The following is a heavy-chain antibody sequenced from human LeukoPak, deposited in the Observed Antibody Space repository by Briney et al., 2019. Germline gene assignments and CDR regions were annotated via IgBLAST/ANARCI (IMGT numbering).Heavy chain of an antibody. CDR2: IYYSGST. V-gene: IGHV4-39*07. CDR3: ARVGVRAAAGVDY. Sequence: SETLSLTCTVSGGSISSSSYYWGWIRQPPGKGLEWIGSIYYSGSTYYNPSPKSRVTISVDTSKNQFSLKLSSVAAADTAVYYCARVGVRAAAGVDYWGQGTLVTVSS. D-gene: IGHD6-13*01. J-gene: IGHJ4*02. CDR1: GGSISSSSYY.